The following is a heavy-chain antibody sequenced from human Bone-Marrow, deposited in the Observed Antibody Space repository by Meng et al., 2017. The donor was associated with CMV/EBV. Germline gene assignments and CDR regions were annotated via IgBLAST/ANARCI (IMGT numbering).Heavy chain of an antibody. Sequence: ASVKVSCKASGYIFTSYDINWVRQATGQGLEWMGWINVNSGNTGYAEKVQGRVTMTRNTSISTAYMELSSLRSEDTAVYYCARAGVGARGWRGMDAWGQGTTVTVSS. CDR2: INVNSGNT. CDR1: GYIFTSYD. D-gene: IGHD1-26*01. CDR3: ARAGVGARGWRGMDA. J-gene: IGHJ6*01. V-gene: IGHV1-8*01.